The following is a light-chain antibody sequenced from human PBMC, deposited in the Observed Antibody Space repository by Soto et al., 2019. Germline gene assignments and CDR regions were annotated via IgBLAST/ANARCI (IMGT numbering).Light chain of an antibody. CDR2: GAS. CDR3: QQCSDWPLFT. J-gene: IGKJ5*01. CDR1: QSVSSY. V-gene: IGKV3-15*01. Sequence: EIVMTQSPATLSVSPGETVILSCRASQSVSSYLAWYQYKPGQPPRLLIYGASTRATGIPARFSGSGSGTDFALTISSLQSEDFAVYFCQQCSDWPLFTFGQGTRLEIK.